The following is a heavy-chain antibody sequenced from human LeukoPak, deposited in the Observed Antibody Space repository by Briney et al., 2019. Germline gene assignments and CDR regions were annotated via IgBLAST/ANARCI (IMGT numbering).Heavy chain of an antibody. CDR1: GGSISSGGYY. Sequence: SETLSLTCTVSGGSISSGGYYWSWIRQHPGKGLEWIGYIYYSGSTYYNPSLKSRVTISVDTSKNQSSLKLSSVTAADTAVYYCAREGYYDSSGPVDWYFDLWGRGTLVTVSS. D-gene: IGHD3-22*01. J-gene: IGHJ2*01. CDR2: IYYSGST. V-gene: IGHV4-31*03. CDR3: AREGYYDSSGPVDWYFDL.